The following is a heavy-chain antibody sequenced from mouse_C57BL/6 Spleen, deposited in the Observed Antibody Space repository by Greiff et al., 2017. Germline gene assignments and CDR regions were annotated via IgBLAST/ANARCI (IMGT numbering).Heavy chain of an antibody. V-gene: IGHV1-52*01. J-gene: IGHJ2*01. Sequence: QVQLQQPGAELVRPGSSVKLSCKASGYTFTSYWMHWVKQRPIQGLEWIGNIDPSDSETHYNQKFKDKATLTVDKPSSTAYMQLSSLTSEDSAVYYCARGITTVVDYWGQGTTLTVSS. CDR1: GYTFTSYW. D-gene: IGHD1-1*01. CDR2: IDPSDSET. CDR3: ARGITTVVDY.